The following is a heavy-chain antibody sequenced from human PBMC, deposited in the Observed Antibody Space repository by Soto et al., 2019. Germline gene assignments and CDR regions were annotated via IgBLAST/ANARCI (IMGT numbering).Heavy chain of an antibody. J-gene: IGHJ4*02. CDR1: GFTFRNYA. V-gene: IGHV3-23*01. D-gene: IGHD6-19*01. Sequence: GGSLRLSCAASGFTFRNYAMTWVRQAPGKGLEWVSAITGGGVTTYYADSVKGRFTISRDNSKNTLYFQLNSLRAEDTAVYYCTSRIPQWLGTNYFDFWGQGTLVTVSS. CDR3: TSRIPQWLGTNYFDF. CDR2: ITGGGVTT.